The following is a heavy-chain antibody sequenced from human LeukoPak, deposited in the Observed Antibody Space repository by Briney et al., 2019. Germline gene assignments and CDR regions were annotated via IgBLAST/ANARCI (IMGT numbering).Heavy chain of an antibody. CDR1: GFTFSSYS. V-gene: IGHV3-21*01. J-gene: IGHJ6*03. D-gene: IGHD3-9*01. Sequence: GGSLRLSCAASGFTFSSYSMNWVRQAPGKGLEWVSSISSSSSYIYYADSVKGRFTISRDNAKNSPYLQMNSLRAEDTAVYYCARAILNYDILTGPTYYYYMDVWGKGTTVTVSS. CDR2: ISSSSSYI. CDR3: ARAILNYDILTGPTYYYYMDV.